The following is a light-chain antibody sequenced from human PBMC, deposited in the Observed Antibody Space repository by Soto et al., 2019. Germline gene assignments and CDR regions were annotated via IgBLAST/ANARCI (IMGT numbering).Light chain of an antibody. J-gene: IGKJ4*01. CDR1: QSVRSY. Sequence: EIVLTQSPATLSLSPGERATLSCRASQSVRSYLAWYQQKPSQAPRLLIYDASNRATGIPARFSGSGSGTDFTLTISSLEAEDFAVYYCQQRSNWPLTFGGGTKVEIK. V-gene: IGKV3-11*01. CDR3: QQRSNWPLT. CDR2: DAS.